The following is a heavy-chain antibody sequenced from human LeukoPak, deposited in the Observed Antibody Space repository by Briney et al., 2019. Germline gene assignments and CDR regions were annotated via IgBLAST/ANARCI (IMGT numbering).Heavy chain of an antibody. CDR2: IWYDGSNK. D-gene: IGHD6-13*01. CDR3: ASALDSLDRSSCLDY. CDR1: GFTFTSYG. V-gene: IGHV3-33*01. J-gene: IGHJ4*02. Sequence: PGGSLRLSCAASGFTFTSYGMHWVRQAPGKGLEWVGVIWYDGSNKFYAGSVKGRFTISRDNSKNMMYLQMNSLRAEDTAVYYCASALDSLDRSSCLDYGGQGTQVTVS.